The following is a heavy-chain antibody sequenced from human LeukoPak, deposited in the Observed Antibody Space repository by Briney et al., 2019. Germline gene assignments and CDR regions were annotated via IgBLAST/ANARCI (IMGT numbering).Heavy chain of an antibody. Sequence: ISGYNGNTKYVKKFQGRVTMTRDTSTNTAYMELRSLRYDDTGVYYCARDYSSYYYDSSGYLWGQGTLVTVSS. V-gene: IGHV1-18*01. D-gene: IGHD3-22*01. J-gene: IGHJ4*02. CDR3: ARDYSSYYYDSSGYL. CDR2: ISGYNGNT.